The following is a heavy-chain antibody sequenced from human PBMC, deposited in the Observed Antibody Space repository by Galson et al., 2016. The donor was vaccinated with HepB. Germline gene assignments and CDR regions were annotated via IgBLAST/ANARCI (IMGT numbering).Heavy chain of an antibody. CDR3: ARVHKTYCTGDCPVDY. V-gene: IGHV1-2*02. CDR2: INPNSGVT. J-gene: IGHJ4*02. Sequence: ASGYTFSDHYMNWVRQAPGQGLEWMGWINPNSGVTNSAQKFQGRVTMTRDTSINTAYMELSSLRSDDTAVYYCARVHKTYCTGDCPVDYWGQGTLVTVSS. D-gene: IGHD2-8*02. CDR1: GYTFSDHY.